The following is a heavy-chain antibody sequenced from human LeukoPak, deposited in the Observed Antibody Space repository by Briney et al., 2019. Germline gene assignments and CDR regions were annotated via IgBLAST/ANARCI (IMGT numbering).Heavy chain of an antibody. CDR3: ATSDTVSTYNWFDP. Sequence: RSSETLSLTCNVSGGSISSNTYFWGWIRRPPGKGLEWIGGIRYSGSTYYNPSLKSRVTISVDTSKNQFSLNLSSLTAADTAVYYCATSDTVSTYNWFDPWGQGTLVTVS. J-gene: IGHJ5*02. CDR1: GGSISSNTYF. CDR2: IRYSGST. V-gene: IGHV4-39*01. D-gene: IGHD5/OR15-5a*01.